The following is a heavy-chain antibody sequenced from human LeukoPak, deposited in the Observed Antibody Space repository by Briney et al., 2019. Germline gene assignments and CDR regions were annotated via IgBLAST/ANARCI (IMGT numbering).Heavy chain of an antibody. Sequence: GGSLRLSCVASGFTFSTYWMSWVRQAPGKGPEWVANIRQDGSEIYYVDSVKGRFTISRDNAKNSLFLQMNSLRAEDTAVYYCASSGYYFGYESYFAYWGQGTLVTVSS. D-gene: IGHD3-22*01. CDR1: GFTFSTYW. V-gene: IGHV3-7*01. J-gene: IGHJ4*02. CDR2: IRQDGSEI. CDR3: ASSGYYFGYESYFAY.